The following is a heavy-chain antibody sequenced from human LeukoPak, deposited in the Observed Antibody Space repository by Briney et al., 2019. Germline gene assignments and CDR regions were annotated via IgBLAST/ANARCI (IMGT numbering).Heavy chain of an antibody. D-gene: IGHD6-19*01. V-gene: IGHV4-38-2*02. Sequence: SETLSLTCTVSGYSISSGYYWGWIRQPPGKGLEWIGTIYHSGSTYYNPSLKSRVTISVDTSKNQFSLKLNSVTAADTALYYCSRASSTGYYDFWGQGTLVTVSS. CDR3: SRASSTGYYDF. CDR1: GYSISSGYY. CDR2: IYHSGST. J-gene: IGHJ4*02.